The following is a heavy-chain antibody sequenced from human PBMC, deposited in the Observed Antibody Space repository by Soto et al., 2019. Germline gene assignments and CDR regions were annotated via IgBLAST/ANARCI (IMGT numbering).Heavy chain of an antibody. CDR3: ARRRDTDYWSDY. J-gene: IGHJ4*01. D-gene: IGHD4-17*01. CDR2: IHYSGST. CDR1: GGSISSYY. Sequence: SETLSLTCTVSGGSISSYYWSWIRQPPGKGLEYIGYIHYSGSTNYNPSLGSRVTISVDTAKNQFSLKLTSVTAADTAVYCCARRRDTDYWSDYWGQGTLVTVSS. V-gene: IGHV4-59*08.